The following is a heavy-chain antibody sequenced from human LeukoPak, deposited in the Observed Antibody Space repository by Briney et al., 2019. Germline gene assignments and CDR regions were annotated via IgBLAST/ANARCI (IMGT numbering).Heavy chain of an antibody. D-gene: IGHD1-20*01. CDR1: GFTFCGSA. J-gene: IGHJ4*02. CDR2: IRSKTDNYAT. CDR3: TSGITTGINY. V-gene: IGHV3-73*01. Sequence: GGSLRISCAASGFTFCGSAMHWVRQASGKGLEWVGRIRSKTDNYATAYGASVKGRFAISRDDSKNTAYLQMNSLKTEDTAVYYCTSGITTGINYWGQGTLATVSS.